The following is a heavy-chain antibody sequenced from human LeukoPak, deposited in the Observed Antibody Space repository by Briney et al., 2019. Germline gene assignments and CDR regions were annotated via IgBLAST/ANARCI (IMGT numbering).Heavy chain of an antibody. V-gene: IGHV3-30*18. CDR3: AKPAYAGYYYYMDV. J-gene: IGHJ6*03. CDR2: ISYDGSNK. CDR1: GFTFSSYA. Sequence: GGSLRLSCAASGFTFSSYAMHWVRQAPGKGLEWVAVISYDGSNKYYADSVKGRFTISRDNSKNTLYLQMNSLRVEDTAVYYRAKPAYAGYYYYMDVWGKGTTVTVSS. D-gene: IGHD3-16*01.